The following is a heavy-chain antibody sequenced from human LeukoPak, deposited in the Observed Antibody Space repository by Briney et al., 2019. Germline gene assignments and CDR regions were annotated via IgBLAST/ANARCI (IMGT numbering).Heavy chain of an antibody. V-gene: IGHV3-23*01. CDR1: GFTFSSYA. Sequence: GGSLRLSCAASGFTFSSYAMSWVRQAPGKGLEWVSGVTGRGGSTYYADSVKGRFTISRDNAKNSLYLQMNNLRAEDTAVYYCARDGITRFDYWGQGTLVTVSS. J-gene: IGHJ4*02. CDR2: VTGRGGST. D-gene: IGHD3-16*01. CDR3: ARDGITRFDY.